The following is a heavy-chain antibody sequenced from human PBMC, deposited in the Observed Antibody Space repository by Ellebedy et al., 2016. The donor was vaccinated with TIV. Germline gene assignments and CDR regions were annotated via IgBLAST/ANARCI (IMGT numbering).Heavy chain of an antibody. CDR2: TYYRSKWYN. D-gene: IGHD4-17*01. J-gene: IGHJ3*02. V-gene: IGHV6-1*01. CDR1: GDSVSSNSAA. CDR3: ARGVTTSIMDAFDI. Sequence: MPSETLSLTCAISGDSVSSNSAAWNWIRQSPSRGLEWLGRTYYRSKWYNNYAPSVKGRITINPDTSKNQFSVQLNYVTPEDTAVYYCARGVTTSIMDAFDIWGQGTVVTVSS.